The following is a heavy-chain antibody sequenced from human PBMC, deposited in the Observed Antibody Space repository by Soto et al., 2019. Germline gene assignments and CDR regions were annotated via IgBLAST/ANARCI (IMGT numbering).Heavy chain of an antibody. J-gene: IGHJ6*02. V-gene: IGHV4-31*03. CDR3: ARYCSSTSCYGMDV. CDR1: GGSISSGGYY. D-gene: IGHD2-2*01. CDR2: IYYSGST. Sequence: PSETLSLTCTVSGGSISSGGYYWSWIRQHPGKGLEWNGYIYYSGSTYYNPSLKSRVTISVDTSKNQFSLKLSSVTAADTAVYYCARYCSSTSCYGMDVWGQGTTVTVSS.